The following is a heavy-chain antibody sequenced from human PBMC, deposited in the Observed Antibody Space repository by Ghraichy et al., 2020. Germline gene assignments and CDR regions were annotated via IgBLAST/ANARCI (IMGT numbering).Heavy chain of an antibody. CDR2: IRSKANSYAT. CDR1: GFTFSGSA. D-gene: IGHD6-13*01. J-gene: IGHJ5*02. CDR3: TRPHPWSSSSSNWFDP. Sequence: GGSLRLSCAASGFTFSGSAMHWVRQASGKGLEWVGRIRSKANSYATAYAASVKGRFTISRDDSKNTAYLQMNSLKTEDTAVYYCTRPHPWSSSSSNWFDPWGQGTLVTVSS. V-gene: IGHV3-73*01.